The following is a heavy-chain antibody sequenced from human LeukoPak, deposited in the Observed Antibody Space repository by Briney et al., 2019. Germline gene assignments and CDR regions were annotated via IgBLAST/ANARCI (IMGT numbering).Heavy chain of an antibody. V-gene: IGHV4-59*01. Sequence: PSETLSLACTVSGSSITNYYWNWLRQPPGKGLEWVGYFHYSGSDNYNPSLKSRITISVDTSKNQFSLKLSSVTAADTAVYYCVRGYCSGATCYHFDYWGQGTLVTVSS. D-gene: IGHD2-15*01. J-gene: IGHJ4*02. CDR1: GSSITNYY. CDR2: FHYSGSD. CDR3: VRGYCSGATCYHFDY.